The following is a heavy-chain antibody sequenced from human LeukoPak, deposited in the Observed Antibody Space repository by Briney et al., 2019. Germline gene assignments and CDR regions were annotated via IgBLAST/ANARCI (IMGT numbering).Heavy chain of an antibody. D-gene: IGHD6-13*01. J-gene: IGHJ6*03. V-gene: IGHV4-34*01. CDR1: GGSFSGYY. CDR3: ARGFSSKHNYYYYYMDV. Sequence: SETLSLTCAVYGGSFSGYYWSWIRQPPGKGLEWIGEINHSGSTNYNPSLKSRVTISVDTSKSQFSLKLSSVTAADTAVYYCARGFSSKHNYYYYYMDVWGKGTTVTVSS. CDR2: INHSGST.